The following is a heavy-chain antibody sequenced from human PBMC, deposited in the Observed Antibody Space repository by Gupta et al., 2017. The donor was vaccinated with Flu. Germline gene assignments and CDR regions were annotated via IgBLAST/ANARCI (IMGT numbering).Heavy chain of an antibody. J-gene: IGHJ6*03. D-gene: IGHD2-2*01. V-gene: IGHV3-15*01. CDR2: IKSKTDGVTT. Sequence: PGKWLEWVGRIKSKTDGVTTDYAAPVKGRFTISREDSKNTLYLQMNIRKTEDTAVYYCTTDGDCSSTSCYGYDYYYYYMDVWGKVTTITVSS. CDR3: TTDGDCSSTSCYGYDYYYYYMDV.